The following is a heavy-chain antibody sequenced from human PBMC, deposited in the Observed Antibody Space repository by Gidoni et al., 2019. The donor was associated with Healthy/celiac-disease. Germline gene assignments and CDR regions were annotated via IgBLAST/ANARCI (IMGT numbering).Heavy chain of an antibody. J-gene: IGHJ6*02. CDR1: GYSFTSYC. D-gene: IGHD3-3*01. V-gene: IGHV5-10-1*03. Sequence: EVQLVQSGAEVKKPGESLRISCTGSGYSFTSYCNRWVRQMPGKGLEWMGRIDPSDSYTNYSPSFQGHVTISADKSISTAYLQWSSLKASDTAMYYCARPLGYDFWSGSPNYGMDVWGQGTTVTVSS. CDR3: ARPLGYDFWSGSPNYGMDV. CDR2: IDPSDSYT.